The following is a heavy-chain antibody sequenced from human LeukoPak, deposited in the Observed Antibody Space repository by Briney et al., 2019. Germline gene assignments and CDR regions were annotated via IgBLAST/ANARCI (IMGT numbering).Heavy chain of an antibody. V-gene: IGHV5-51*01. CDR2: IYPGDSDT. CDR1: GYSFTNYW. Sequence: GESLKISCKGSGYSFTNYWIGWVRQMPGKGLEWMGIIYPGDSDTRYSPSFQGQVTISVDKSISTAYLQWSSLKASDTAMYYCAKWEGYYGSAISYYYMDVWGKGTTVTVSS. CDR3: AKWEGYYGSAISYYYMDV. J-gene: IGHJ6*03. D-gene: IGHD3-10*01.